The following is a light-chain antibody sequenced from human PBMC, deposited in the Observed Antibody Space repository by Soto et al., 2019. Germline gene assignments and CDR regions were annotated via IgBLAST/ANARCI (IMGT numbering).Light chain of an antibody. CDR3: QSYDSGLRGWA. V-gene: IGLV2-11*01. CDR1: NSDVGGYNY. Sequence: QSALTQPRSVSGSPGQSVTISCTGTNSDVGGYNYVSWYQQHPGKAPKVMIYDVSERPSGVPDRFSGSKSGNTASLTISGLQAEDEAEYYCQSYDSGLRGWAFGGGTKLTVL. J-gene: IGLJ3*02. CDR2: DVS.